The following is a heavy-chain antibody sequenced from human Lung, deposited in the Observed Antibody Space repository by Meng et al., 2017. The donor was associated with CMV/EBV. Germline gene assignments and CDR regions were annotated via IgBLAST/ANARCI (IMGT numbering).Heavy chain of an antibody. CDR2: IGGSGTSI. J-gene: IGHJ4*02. CDR1: GFSFANFG. CDR3: AKARFVLAAHDYFDA. Sequence: GESXKISCVASGFSFANFGMSWVRLPPGKGLEWVSAIGGSGTSIYYADSVKGRFTVSRDNPKNTLYLQMNSLRAEDTAAYFCAKARFVLAAHDYFDALGQGXLVTVSS. V-gene: IGHV3-23*01. D-gene: IGHD2-21*01.